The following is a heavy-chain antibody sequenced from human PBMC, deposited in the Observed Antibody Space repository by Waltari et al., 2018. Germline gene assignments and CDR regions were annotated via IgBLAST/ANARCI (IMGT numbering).Heavy chain of an antibody. D-gene: IGHD3-10*01. CDR2: INPSGGST. CDR3: AREDSGADDYGMDV. Sequence: QVQLVQSGAEVKKPGASVKVSCKASGYTFTSYYMHWVRQAPGQGLEWMGIINPSGGSTSYAQKFQGRFTMTRGTSPSTVYMELSSLRSEDTAVYYCAREDSGADDYGMDVWGQGTTVTVSS. J-gene: IGHJ6*02. CDR1: GYTFTSYY. V-gene: IGHV1-46*01.